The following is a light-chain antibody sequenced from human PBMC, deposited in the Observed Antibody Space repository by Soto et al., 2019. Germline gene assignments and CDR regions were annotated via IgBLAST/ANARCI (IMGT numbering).Light chain of an antibody. CDR3: MQGKYWPPIT. CDR1: QSLVYSDGNSY. J-gene: IGKJ5*01. Sequence: DVVMTESPPSLPVTLGQPASISCRSSQSLVYSDGNSYLSWFQQRPGQSPRRXXYRASNRDSGVPDRFSGSGSGTDFTLKISRVEVEDVGVYYCMQGKYWPPITFGQGTRLEIK. CDR2: RAS. V-gene: IGKV2-30*01.